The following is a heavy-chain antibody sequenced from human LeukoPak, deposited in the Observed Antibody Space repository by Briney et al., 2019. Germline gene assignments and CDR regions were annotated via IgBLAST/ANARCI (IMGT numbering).Heavy chain of an antibody. CDR1: GGTFSSYA. V-gene: IGHV1-8*02. D-gene: IGHD3-22*01. CDR3: ARVSDGTSTMIDLGGGDY. J-gene: IGHJ4*02. CDR2: MNPNSGNT. Sequence: ASVKVYCKASGGTFSSYAISWVRQATGQGLEWMGWMNPNSGNTGYAQKFQGRVTMTRNTSISTAYMELSSLRSEDTAVYYCARVSDGTSTMIDLGGGDYWGQGTLVTVSS.